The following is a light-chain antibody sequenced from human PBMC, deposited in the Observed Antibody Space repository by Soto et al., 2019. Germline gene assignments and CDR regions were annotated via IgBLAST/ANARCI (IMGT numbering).Light chain of an antibody. J-gene: IGKJ5*01. CDR3: MQSLQNPLT. V-gene: IGKV2-28*01. CDR1: QSLLHSNGYNY. Sequence: DIVMTQSPLSLPVTPGEPASISCRSSQSLLHSNGYNYLDWYLQKPGQSPQLLIYLGSNRASGVPDRFSGSGSGTDFTLKISRVEAEDFGVYYCMQSLQNPLTFGQGTRLEIK. CDR2: LGS.